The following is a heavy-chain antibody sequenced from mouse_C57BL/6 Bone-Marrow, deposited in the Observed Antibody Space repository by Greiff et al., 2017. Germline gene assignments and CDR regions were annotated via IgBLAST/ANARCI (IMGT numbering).Heavy chain of an antibody. CDR2: ISYDGSN. Sequence: ESGPGLVKPSQSLSLTCSVTGYSITSGYYWNWIRQFPGNKLEWMGYISYDGSNNYNPSLKNRISITRDTSKNQFFLKLNSVTTEDTATYYCARDYYYGSSPNWYFDVWGTGTTVTVSS. CDR3: ARDYYYGSSPNWYFDV. V-gene: IGHV3-6*01. D-gene: IGHD1-1*01. CDR1: GYSITSGYY. J-gene: IGHJ1*03.